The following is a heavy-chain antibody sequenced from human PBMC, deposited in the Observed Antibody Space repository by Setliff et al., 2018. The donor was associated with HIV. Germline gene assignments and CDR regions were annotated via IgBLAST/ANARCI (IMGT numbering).Heavy chain of an antibody. Sequence: SETLSLTCTVXXGAFNTSSSYWGWIRQPPGKGLEYIGGIFYSGSAYYNPSXXXXVTISVDTXXNQLSLKLXXVTAXXXAXYYCAXXXXXXVXXYWGQGT. V-gene: IGHV4-39*01. CDR2: IFYSGSA. J-gene: IGHJ4*02. CDR1: XGAFNTSSSY. CDR3: AXXXXXXVXXY.